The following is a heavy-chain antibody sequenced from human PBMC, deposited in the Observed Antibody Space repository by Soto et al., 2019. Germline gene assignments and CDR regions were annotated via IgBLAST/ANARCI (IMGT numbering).Heavy chain of an antibody. CDR3: EKLGVTNPFDY. J-gene: IGHJ4*02. V-gene: IGHV3-74*01. CDR1: GFTFSKNW. D-gene: IGHD3-22*01. CDR2: INSDGNST. Sequence: EVQLVESGGGLVQPGGSLRLSCVTSGFTFSKNWMHWVRQAPGKGLAWVSRINSDGNSTSYADSVKGRFTIYRDKAKNTLYLQMISLRAEDTALYYCEKLGVTNPFDYGGQGTLVTVSS.